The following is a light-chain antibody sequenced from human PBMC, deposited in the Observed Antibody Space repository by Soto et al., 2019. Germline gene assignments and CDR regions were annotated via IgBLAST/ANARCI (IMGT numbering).Light chain of an antibody. CDR3: MQALQGPWK. CDR1: QSLLHSNGYNY. Sequence: EIVMTQSPLSLPVTPGEPASISCRSSQSLLHSNGYNYLHWYLQKPGQSPQLLIYLGSNRASGVPDRFSGSGSGTDLTLKISRVEAEDVGVYYCMQALQGPWKFGQGTKVESK. CDR2: LGS. J-gene: IGKJ1*01. V-gene: IGKV2-28*01.